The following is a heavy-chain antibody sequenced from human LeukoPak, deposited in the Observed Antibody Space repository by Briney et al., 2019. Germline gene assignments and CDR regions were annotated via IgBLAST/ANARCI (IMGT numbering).Heavy chain of an antibody. V-gene: IGHV3-33*01. CDR3: VRDNSSYDFDY. CDR1: GLTFSHYG. CDR2: IWYDGSNK. Sequence: GRSLRLSCAASGLTFSHYGMHWVRQAPGKGLEWVAVIWYDGSNKYYEDSVKGRFTISRDNSKNTVDLQMNSLRAEDTAVYYYVRDNSSYDFDYWGQGNLVTVSS. J-gene: IGHJ4*02. D-gene: IGHD2/OR15-2a*01.